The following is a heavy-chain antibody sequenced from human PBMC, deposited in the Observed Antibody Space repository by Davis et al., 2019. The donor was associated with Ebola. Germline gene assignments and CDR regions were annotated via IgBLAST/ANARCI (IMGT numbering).Heavy chain of an antibody. Sequence: GESLKISCAASGFIFSSYVMSWVRQAPGKGLEWVSTLGTSADTYYAYSVKGRFTISRDNSKNTLYLQMNGLRVEDTALYHCARVNAVTGYSRFDPWGQGTLVTVSS. J-gene: IGHJ5*02. CDR2: LGTSADT. CDR3: ARVNAVTGYSRFDP. D-gene: IGHD3-9*01. CDR1: GFIFSSYV. V-gene: IGHV3-23*01.